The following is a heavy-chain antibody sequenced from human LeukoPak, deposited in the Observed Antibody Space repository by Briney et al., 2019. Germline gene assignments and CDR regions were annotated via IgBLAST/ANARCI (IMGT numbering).Heavy chain of an antibody. CDR1: GFTLSSYD. V-gene: IGHV3-48*03. Sequence: GGSLRLSCAASGFTLSSYDMNWVRQAPGKGLDWVSYISSSGSTIYYADSVKGRFTISRDSSMNTLYLQVNSLRAEDTAIYYCAKRGYYDSGALRAPFEYWGQGTLVTVSS. CDR2: ISSSGSTI. CDR3: AKRGYYDSGALRAPFEY. D-gene: IGHD3-22*01. J-gene: IGHJ4*02.